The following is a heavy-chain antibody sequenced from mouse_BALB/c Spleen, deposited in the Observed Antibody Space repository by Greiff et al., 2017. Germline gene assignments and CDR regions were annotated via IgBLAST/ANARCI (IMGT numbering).Heavy chain of an antibody. CDR3: ARSSTGYYFDY. CDR2: INPSTGYT. CDR1: GYTFTSYW. J-gene: IGHJ2*01. Sequence: QVHVKQSGAELAKPGASVKMSCKASGYTFTSYWMHWVKQRPGQGLEWIGYINPSTGYTEYNQKFKDKATLTADKSSSTAYMQLSSLTSEDSAVYYCARSSTGYYFDYWGQGTTLTVSS. D-gene: IGHD4-1*02. V-gene: IGHV1-7*01.